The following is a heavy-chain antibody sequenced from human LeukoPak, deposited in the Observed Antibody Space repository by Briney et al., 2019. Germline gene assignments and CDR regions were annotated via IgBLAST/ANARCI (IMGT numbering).Heavy chain of an antibody. CDR2: ISGDGGST. D-gene: IGHD5-18*01. J-gene: IGHJ4*02. V-gene: IGHV3-43*02. CDR3: AKDSYGIGPLLD. CDR1: GFTFDDYA. Sequence: PGGSLRLSCAASGFTFDDYAMHWVRRAPGKGPEWVSLISGDGGSTYYADSVKGRFTISRDNSKNSLYLQMNSLRTEDTALYYCAKDSYGIGPLLDWGQGTLVTVSS.